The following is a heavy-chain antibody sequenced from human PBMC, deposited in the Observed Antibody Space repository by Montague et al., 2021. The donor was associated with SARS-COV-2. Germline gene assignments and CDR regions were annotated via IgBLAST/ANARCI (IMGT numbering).Heavy chain of an antibody. V-gene: IGHV4-34*01. CDR3: ARGRGTALFRRVYFGMDV. J-gene: IGHJ6*02. D-gene: IGHD1-1*01. Sequence: SETLSLTCAVYGGSFSGYYWSWIRQPPGKGLEWIGEINHSGSTNXNPSLKSRVTISVDTSKNQFSLKLSSVTAADTAVYYCARGRGTALFRRVYFGMDVWGQGTTVTVS. CDR1: GGSFSGYY. CDR2: INHSGST.